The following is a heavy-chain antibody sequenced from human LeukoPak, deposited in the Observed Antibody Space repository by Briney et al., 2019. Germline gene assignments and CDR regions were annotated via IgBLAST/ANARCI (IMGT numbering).Heavy chain of an antibody. CDR3: ARDAGFGHRSGDAFDI. V-gene: IGHV6-1*01. CDR2: TKYRSKWYN. D-gene: IGHD6-19*01. J-gene: IGHJ3*02. Sequence: PSQTLSLTCAISGDSVSSNSAAWNWIRQSPSRGLEWLGRTKYRSKWYNEYAVSVKSRITINSDTSKYQFSLQLNSVTPEDTAVYYCARDAGFGHRSGDAFDIWGQGTMVTVSS. CDR1: GDSVSSNSAA.